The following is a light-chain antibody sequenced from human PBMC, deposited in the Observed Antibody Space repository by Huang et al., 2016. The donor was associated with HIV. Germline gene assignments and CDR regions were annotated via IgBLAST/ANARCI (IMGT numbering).Light chain of an antibody. Sequence: DIQMTQSPSSLSASAGDRVTITCQASQDIRNYLNWYQQKPGRAPKLLIYDASNLETGVPSRFSGSGSGTDFSFTISSLQPEDIATYYCQQYGNLPLTFGGGTKVEIK. J-gene: IGKJ4*01. CDR1: QDIRNY. V-gene: IGKV1-33*01. CDR2: DAS. CDR3: QQYGNLPLT.